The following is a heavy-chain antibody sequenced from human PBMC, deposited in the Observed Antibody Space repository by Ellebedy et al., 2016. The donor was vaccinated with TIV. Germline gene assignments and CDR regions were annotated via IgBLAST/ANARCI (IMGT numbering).Heavy chain of an antibody. Sequence: GGSLRLSXAASGFTVSSNYMGWVRQAPGKGLEWVSVIYSGGSTYYADSVKGRFTISRHNSKNTLYLQMNSLRAEDTAVYYCARDSGYDILTGYFPSGMDVWGQGTTVTVSS. D-gene: IGHD3-9*01. CDR1: GFTVSSNY. CDR3: ARDSGYDILTGYFPSGMDV. CDR2: IYSGGST. V-gene: IGHV3-53*04. J-gene: IGHJ6*02.